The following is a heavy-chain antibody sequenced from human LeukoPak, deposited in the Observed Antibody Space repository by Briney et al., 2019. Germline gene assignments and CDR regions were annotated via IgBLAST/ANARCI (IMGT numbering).Heavy chain of an antibody. D-gene: IGHD2-15*01. J-gene: IGHJ4*02. CDR3: ARSTGYCSGSSCYSDY. V-gene: IGHV3-64*01. Sequence: GGSLRLCCAASGFTFSDHVMHWVRQAPGKGLEYVSGLSFNGDNTYYANSVKGRFTISRDNSKNTLYLQMDSLRAEDMAVYYWARSTGYCSGSSCYSDYWGQGTLVTVSS. CDR1: GFTFSDHV. CDR2: LSFNGDNT.